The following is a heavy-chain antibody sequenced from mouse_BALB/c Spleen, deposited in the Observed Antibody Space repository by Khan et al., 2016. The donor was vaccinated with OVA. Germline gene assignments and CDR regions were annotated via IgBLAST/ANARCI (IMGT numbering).Heavy chain of an antibody. Sequence: VQLKESGPGLVAPSQSLSITCTVSGFSLTNYDISWIRQPPGKGLEWLGVIWTGGDTNYNSAFMSRLSISKDNSKSQVFLKMNSLQTDDTAIYYCGRMGHYYGSFYWYFDVWGAGTTVTVSS. CDR1: GFSLTNYD. J-gene: IGHJ1*01. CDR3: GRMGHYYGSFYWYFDV. V-gene: IGHV2-9-2*01. CDR2: IWTGGDT. D-gene: IGHD1-1*01.